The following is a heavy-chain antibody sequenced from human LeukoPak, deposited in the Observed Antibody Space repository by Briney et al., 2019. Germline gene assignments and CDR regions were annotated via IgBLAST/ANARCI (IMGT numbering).Heavy chain of an antibody. CDR2: ISGSGGST. CDR1: GFTFSSYA. V-gene: IGHV3-23*01. D-gene: IGHD4-17*01. CDR3: AKGPSTVTTRGYFDY. J-gene: IGHJ4*02. Sequence: GGSLRLSCAASGFTFSSYAMSWVRQAPGKGLEWVSGISGSGGSTYCAESVKGRFTISRDKSKSTMYLQMNSLRDEDTAVYYCAKGPSTVTTRGYFDYWGQGTLVTVSS.